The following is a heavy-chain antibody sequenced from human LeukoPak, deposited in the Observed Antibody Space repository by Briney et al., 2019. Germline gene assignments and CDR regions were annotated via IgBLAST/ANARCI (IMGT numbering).Heavy chain of an antibody. D-gene: IGHD2-21*02. CDR1: GGTFSSYA. Sequence: GSSVKVSCKASGGTFSSYAISWVRQAPGQGLEWMGRIIPILGITNYAQKFQDRVTITADRSTNTAYMELSGLRSEDTAVYYCASPLYRGTYCGGDCNRLDSWGQGALVTVSS. V-gene: IGHV1-69*04. J-gene: IGHJ4*02. CDR2: IIPILGIT. CDR3: ASPLYRGTYCGGDCNRLDS.